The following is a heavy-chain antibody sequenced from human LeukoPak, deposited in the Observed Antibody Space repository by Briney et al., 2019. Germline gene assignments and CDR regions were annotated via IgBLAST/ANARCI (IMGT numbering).Heavy chain of an antibody. V-gene: IGHV1-18*01. J-gene: IGHJ5*02. CDR2: ISAYNGNT. D-gene: IGHD6-6*01. Sequence: ASVKVSCKASVYTFTSYGISWVRQAPGQGLEWMGWISAYNGNTNYAQKLQGRVTMTTDTSTSTAYMELSSLRSDDTAVYYCARNEYSSSRGLNWFDPWGEGTLLTVSP. CDR1: VYTFTSYG. CDR3: ARNEYSSSRGLNWFDP.